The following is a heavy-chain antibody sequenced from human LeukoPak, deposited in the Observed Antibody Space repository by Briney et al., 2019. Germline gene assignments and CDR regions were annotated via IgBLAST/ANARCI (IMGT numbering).Heavy chain of an antibody. V-gene: IGHV1-69*02. CDR3: ARGDYYDSSGRLLDY. CDR1: GGTFSSYT. CDR2: IIPILGIA. Sequence: ASVKVSRKASGGTFSSYTISWVRQAPGQGLEWMGRIIPILGIANYAQKFQGRVTITADKSTSTAYMELSSLRSEDTAVYYCARGDYYDSSGRLLDYWGQGTLVTVSS. J-gene: IGHJ4*02. D-gene: IGHD3-22*01.